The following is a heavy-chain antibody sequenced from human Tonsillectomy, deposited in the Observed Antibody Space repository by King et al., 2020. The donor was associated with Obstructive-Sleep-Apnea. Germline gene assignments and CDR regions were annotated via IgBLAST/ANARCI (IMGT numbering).Heavy chain of an antibody. CDR2: IRYDGSNK. D-gene: IGHD2-21*02. J-gene: IGHJ6*02. CDR3: ASYCCGDCFTTPCPVIYCYGMDV. Sequence: VQLVESGGGVVQPGRSLRLSCAASGFTFSSYGMHWVRQAPGKGLEWVAFIRYDGSNKYYADSVKGRFTISRDNSKNTLYLQMNNLRAEDTAVYYWASYCCGDCFTTPCPVIYCYGMDVWGQGTPVTVSS. CDR1: GFTFSSYG. V-gene: IGHV3-30*02.